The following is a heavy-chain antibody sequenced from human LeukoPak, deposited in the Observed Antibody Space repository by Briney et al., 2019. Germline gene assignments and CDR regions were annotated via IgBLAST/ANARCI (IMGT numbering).Heavy chain of an antibody. CDR2: IKSKTDGGTT. Sequence: GGSLRLSCAASGFTFSNAWMSWVRQAPGKGLEWVGRIKSKTDGGTTDYAAPVKGRFTISRDDSKNTLYLQMNSLKTEDTAVYYCTTEYYYDSSGYQPFDYWGQGTLVTVSS. CDR3: TTEYYYDSSGYQPFDY. J-gene: IGHJ4*02. D-gene: IGHD3-22*01. V-gene: IGHV3-15*01. CDR1: GFTFSNAW.